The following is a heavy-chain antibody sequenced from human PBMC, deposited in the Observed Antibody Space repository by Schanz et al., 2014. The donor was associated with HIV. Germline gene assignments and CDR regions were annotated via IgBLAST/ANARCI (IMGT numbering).Heavy chain of an antibody. Sequence: QVQLVESGGGVVQPGKSLRLSCAASGFMFSDHYMHWVRQAPAKGLEWVAVIWYDGSNKYYADSVKGRFTISRDNSKNTLYLQMNSLRAEDTALYYCASTVYPDSSSSDYYYGMDVWGQGTTVTVSS. V-gene: IGHV3-33*08. CDR1: GFMFSDHY. CDR2: IWYDGSNK. CDR3: ASTVYPDSSSSDYYYGMDV. J-gene: IGHJ6*02. D-gene: IGHD6-6*01.